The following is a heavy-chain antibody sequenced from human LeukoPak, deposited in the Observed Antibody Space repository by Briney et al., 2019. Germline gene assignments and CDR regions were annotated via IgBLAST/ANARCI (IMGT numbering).Heavy chain of an antibody. J-gene: IGHJ1*01. V-gene: IGHV3-23*01. CDR1: GFTFSSYA. CDR3: AKASVRIAADGIMYFQH. CDR2: ISGSGGST. Sequence: GGSLRLSCAASGFTFSSYAMSWVRQAPGKGLEWVSAISGSGGSTYYADSVKGRFTISRDNSKNTLYLQMNSLRAEDTAVYYCAKASVRIAADGIMYFQHWGQGTLVTVSS. D-gene: IGHD6-13*01.